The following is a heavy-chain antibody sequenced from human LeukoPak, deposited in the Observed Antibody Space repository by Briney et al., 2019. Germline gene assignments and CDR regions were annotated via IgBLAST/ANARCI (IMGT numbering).Heavy chain of an antibody. CDR1: GFTFSSYS. CDR3: AKYNLLWFGGVTNPSFDY. J-gene: IGHJ4*02. V-gene: IGHV3-21*01. D-gene: IGHD3-10*01. Sequence: SGGSLRLSCAASGFTFSSYSMNWVRQAPGKGLEWVSSINSSSSYIYYADSVKGRFTISRDNSKNTLYLQMNSLRAEDTAVYYCAKYNLLWFGGVTNPSFDYWGQGTLVTVSS. CDR2: INSSSSYI.